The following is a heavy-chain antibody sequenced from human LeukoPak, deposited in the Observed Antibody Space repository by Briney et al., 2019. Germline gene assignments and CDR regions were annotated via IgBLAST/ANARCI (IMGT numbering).Heavy chain of an antibody. CDR3: ARGGYSSSWRAEYFQH. D-gene: IGHD6-13*01. V-gene: IGHV4-34*01. Sequence: SETLSLTCAVYGGSFSGYYWSWIRQPPGKGLEWIGEINHSGSTNYNPSLKSRVTISVDTSKNQFSLKLSSVTAADTAVYYRARGGYSSSWRAEYFQHWGQGTLVTVSS. CDR1: GGSFSGYY. CDR2: INHSGST. J-gene: IGHJ1*01.